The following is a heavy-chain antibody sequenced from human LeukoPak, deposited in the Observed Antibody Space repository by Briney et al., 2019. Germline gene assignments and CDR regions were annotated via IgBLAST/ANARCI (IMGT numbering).Heavy chain of an antibody. CDR3: ARGIPHFDP. CDR2: IYYSGST. CDR1: GGSITTYY. V-gene: IGHV4-59*08. J-gene: IGHJ5*02. Sequence: SETLSLTCTVSGGSITTYYWSWIRQPPGKGLEWIGYIYYSGSTNYNPSLKSRVTISVDTSKNQFSLKLSSVTAADTAVYYCARGIPHFDPWGQGTLVTVSS.